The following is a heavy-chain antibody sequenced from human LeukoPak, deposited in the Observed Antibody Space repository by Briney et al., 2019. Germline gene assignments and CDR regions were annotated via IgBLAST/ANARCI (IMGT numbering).Heavy chain of an antibody. CDR3: ARDDGDV. CDR1: GFTFSNYW. CDR2: INEDGSGK. J-gene: IGHJ6*04. V-gene: IGHV3-7*01. Sequence: GGSLRLSRVSSGFTFSNYWMKWVREAPGKGLEWVASINEDGSGKFSVGSVKDRITISRDNTRNSLDLQINSLTVEDTAIYYGARDDGDVWGTGTTVTVSS.